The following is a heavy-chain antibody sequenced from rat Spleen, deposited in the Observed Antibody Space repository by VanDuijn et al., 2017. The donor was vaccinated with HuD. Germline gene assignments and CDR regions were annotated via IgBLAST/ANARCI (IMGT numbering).Heavy chain of an antibody. Sequence: EVQLVESGGGLVQPGRSMKLSCVASGFTFSDYDMAWVRQAPTKGLEWVASIGYDGSSTYYRDSVKGRFTISTDNAKSTLSLQMDSLRSEDTATYYCARRHYGYTDYFDYWGQGVMVTVSS. CDR2: IGYDGSST. CDR3: ARRHYGYTDYFDY. D-gene: IGHD1-9*01. J-gene: IGHJ2*01. CDR1: GFTFSDYD. V-gene: IGHV5-29*01.